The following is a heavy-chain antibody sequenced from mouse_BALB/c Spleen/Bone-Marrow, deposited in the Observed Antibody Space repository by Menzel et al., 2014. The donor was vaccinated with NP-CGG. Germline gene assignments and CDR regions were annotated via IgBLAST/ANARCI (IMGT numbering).Heavy chain of an antibody. J-gene: IGHJ2*01. CDR1: GYTFTSYW. V-gene: IGHV1-87*01. Sequence: QVQLQQSGAELARPGASVKLSCKASGYTFTSYWMQWVKQRPGQGLEWIGAIYPGDGDTRYTQKFKGKATLTADKSSSTAYMQLSSLASEDSAVYYCARGDPFDYGGQGTTLTVSS. CDR2: IYPGDGDT. CDR3: ARGDPFDY.